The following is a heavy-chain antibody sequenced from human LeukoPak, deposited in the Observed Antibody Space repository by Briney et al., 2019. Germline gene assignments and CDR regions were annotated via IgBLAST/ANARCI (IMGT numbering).Heavy chain of an antibody. J-gene: IGHJ4*02. Sequence: GGSLGLSCAASGFTFSNYEMNWVRQAPGKGPEWVSYISSSSTTIKYADSVKGRFTISRDNAKNSLYLQMNSLRAEDTAVYYCAREGYSSSWYYFDYWGQGTLVTVSS. CDR1: GFTFSNYE. V-gene: IGHV3-48*03. CDR2: ISSSSTTI. D-gene: IGHD6-13*01. CDR3: AREGYSSSWYYFDY.